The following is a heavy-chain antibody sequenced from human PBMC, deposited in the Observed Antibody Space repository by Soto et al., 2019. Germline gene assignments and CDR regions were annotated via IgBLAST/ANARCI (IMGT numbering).Heavy chain of an antibody. CDR1: GGSISGSY. Sequence: SETLSLTCTVSGGSISGSYWSWIRQTPGKVLEWVGYIHYSGSTNYNPSLKSRVTMSVDSAKNQFSLQLSSVTAADTAVYFCTKYRRTDAEGHSFDYCGQGALVTVSS. CDR3: TKYRRTDAEGHSFDY. D-gene: IGHD2-2*01. V-gene: IGHV4-59*01. J-gene: IGHJ4*02. CDR2: IHYSGST.